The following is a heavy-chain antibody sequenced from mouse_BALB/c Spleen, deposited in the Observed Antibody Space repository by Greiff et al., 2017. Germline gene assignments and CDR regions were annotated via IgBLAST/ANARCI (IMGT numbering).Heavy chain of an antibody. CDR3: ASYYGSSYYFDY. Sequence: QVQLQQSGAELMKPGASVKISCKATGYTFSSYWIEWVKQRPGHGLEWIGEILTGSGSTNYNEKFKGKATFTADTSSNTAYMQLSSLTSEDSAVYYCASYYGSSYYFDYWGQGTTLTVSS. V-gene: IGHV1-9*01. J-gene: IGHJ2*01. CDR2: ILTGSGST. CDR1: GYTFSSYW. D-gene: IGHD1-1*01.